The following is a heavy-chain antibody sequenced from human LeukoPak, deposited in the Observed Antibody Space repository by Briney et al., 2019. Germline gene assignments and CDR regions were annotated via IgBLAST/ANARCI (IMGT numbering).Heavy chain of an antibody. D-gene: IGHD3-16*01. CDR2: ISGSGGST. CDR1: GFTFSSYG. J-gene: IGHJ4*02. Sequence: PGGSLRLSCAASGFTFSSYGMSWVRQAPGKGLEWVSGISGSGGSTNYADSVKGRFTISRDNSKNTLYLQMNSLRAGDTAVYYCAKDATFGGVMAMYYFDYWGQGTLVTVSS. CDR3: AKDATFGGVMAMYYFDY. V-gene: IGHV3-23*01.